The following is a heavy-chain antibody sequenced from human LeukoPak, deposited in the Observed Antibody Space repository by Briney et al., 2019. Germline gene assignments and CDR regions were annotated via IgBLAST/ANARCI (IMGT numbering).Heavy chain of an antibody. J-gene: IGHJ5*02. CDR3: ARERVAVAGPNWFDP. V-gene: IGHV3-74*01. CDR1: GFTFSSYW. D-gene: IGHD6-19*01. CDR2: INSDGSST. Sequence: GGSLRLSCAASGFTFSSYWMHWVRQAPGKGLVWFSRINSDGSSTSYADSVKGRFTISRDNAKNTLYLQMNSLRAEETAVYYCARERVAVAGPNWFDPWGQGTLVTVSS.